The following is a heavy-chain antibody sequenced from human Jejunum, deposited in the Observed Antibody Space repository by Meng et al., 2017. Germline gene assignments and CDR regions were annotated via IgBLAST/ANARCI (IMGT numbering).Heavy chain of an antibody. Sequence: QVQLVQAGPEVKKPGASVKVSFKASGYSFSIYGISWVRQAPGQGLEWMGWISAYTDSAKYEQNLQGRVTMTTDTSTNTIYMEVRSLRSDDTAVYYCARDFMCSGGSCLDVFDIWGQGTMVTVSS. V-gene: IGHV1-18*01. CDR3: ARDFMCSGGSCLDVFDI. J-gene: IGHJ3*02. CDR1: GYSFSIYG. D-gene: IGHD2-15*01. CDR2: ISAYTDSA.